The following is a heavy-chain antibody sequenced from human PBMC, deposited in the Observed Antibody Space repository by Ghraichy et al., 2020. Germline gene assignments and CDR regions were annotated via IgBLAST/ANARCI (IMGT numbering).Heavy chain of an antibody. V-gene: IGHV1-2*02. CDR2: INTNTGAT. Sequence: VKVSCKASGYFFIGYFIHWVRQAPGQGLEWVGWINTNTGATTYAPNFQGRVTLTSDRSVSTAYMELSSLRSDDTALYYCTRPFSAATGTTFLYWGQGTLVSVS. D-gene: IGHD1-7*01. CDR3: TRPFSAATGTTFLY. CDR1: GYFFIGYF. J-gene: IGHJ4*02.